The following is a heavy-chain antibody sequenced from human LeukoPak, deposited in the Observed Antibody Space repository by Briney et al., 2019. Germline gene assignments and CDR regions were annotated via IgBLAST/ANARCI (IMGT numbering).Heavy chain of an antibody. CDR2: INHSGST. CDR3: ASIEAYYDSSGYYHDY. CDR1: GGSFSGYY. J-gene: IGHJ4*02. D-gene: IGHD3-22*01. Sequence: PSETLSLTCAVYGGSFSGYYWSWIRQPPGKGLEWIGEINHSGSTNYNPSLKSRVTISVDTSKNQFSLKLSSVTAADTAVYYCASIEAYYDSSGYYHDYWGQGTLVTVSS. V-gene: IGHV4-34*01.